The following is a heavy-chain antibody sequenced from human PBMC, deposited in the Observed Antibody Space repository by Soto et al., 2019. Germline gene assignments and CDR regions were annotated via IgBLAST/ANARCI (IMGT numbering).Heavy chain of an antibody. Sequence: GASVKVSCKASGYTFTSYAMHWVRQAPGQRLEWMGWINAGNGNTKYSQKFQGRVTITRDTSASTAYMELSSLRSEDTAVYYCARRNYGSGSYNSRHFDYWGQGTLVTVSS. D-gene: IGHD3-10*01. CDR3: ARRNYGSGSYNSRHFDY. V-gene: IGHV1-3*01. CDR1: GYTFTSYA. CDR2: INAGNGNT. J-gene: IGHJ4*02.